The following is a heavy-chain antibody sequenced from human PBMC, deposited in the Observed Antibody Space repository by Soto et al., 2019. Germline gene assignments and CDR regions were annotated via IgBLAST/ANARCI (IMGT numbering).Heavy chain of an antibody. CDR3: ARDWAHIVLVPAAKGNSFDP. J-gene: IGHJ5*02. Sequence: QVQVVESGGGVVQPGRSLRLSCAASGFTFSSYAMHWVRQAPGKGLEWVAVISYDGSNKYYADSVKGRFTISRDNSKNTLYLQMNSLRAEDTAVYYCARDWAHIVLVPAAKGNSFDPWGQGTLVTVSS. D-gene: IGHD2-2*01. V-gene: IGHV3-30-3*01. CDR1: GFTFSSYA. CDR2: ISYDGSNK.